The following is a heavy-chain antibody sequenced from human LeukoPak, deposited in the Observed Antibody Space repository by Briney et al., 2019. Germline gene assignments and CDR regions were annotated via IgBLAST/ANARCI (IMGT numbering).Heavy chain of an antibody. D-gene: IGHD2-15*01. J-gene: IGHJ4*02. CDR3: ARISCSGGTCYYYFDY. CDR1: GFTVSSKY. CDR2: ITSSSFNI. V-gene: IGHV3-21*01. Sequence: PGGSLRLSCVASGFTVSSKYMSWVRQAPGKGLEWVSSITSSSFNIYYADSVRGRFTISRDNAKTSLYLQMNSLRAEDTAVYYCARISCSGGTCYYYFDYWGQGTLVTVSS.